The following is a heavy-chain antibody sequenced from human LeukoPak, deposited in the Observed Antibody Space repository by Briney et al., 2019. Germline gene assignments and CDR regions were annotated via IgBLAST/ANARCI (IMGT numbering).Heavy chain of an antibody. D-gene: IGHD5-18*01. CDR3: ARDLATAMAY. Sequence: GGSLRLSCAASGFTFSSYSMNWVRQAPGKGLEWVSSISSSSSYIYYADSVKGRFTTSRDNAKNSLYLQMNSLRAEDTAVYYCARDLATAMAYWGQGTLVTVSS. CDR1: GFTFSSYS. V-gene: IGHV3-21*01. CDR2: ISSSSSYI. J-gene: IGHJ4*02.